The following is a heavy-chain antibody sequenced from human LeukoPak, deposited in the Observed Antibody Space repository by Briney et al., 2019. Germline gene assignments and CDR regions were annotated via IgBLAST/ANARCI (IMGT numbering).Heavy chain of an antibody. CDR1: GGSISSYY. Sequence: TTSETLSLTCTVSGGSISSYYWSWIRQPPGKGLEWIGYIYYSGSTNYNPSLKSRVTISVDTSRNQFSLKLSSVTAADTAVYYCASFPREGGGYSQHWGQGTLVTVSS. CDR2: IYYSGST. J-gene: IGHJ1*01. CDR3: ASFPREGGGYSQH. D-gene: IGHD3-16*01. V-gene: IGHV4-59*01.